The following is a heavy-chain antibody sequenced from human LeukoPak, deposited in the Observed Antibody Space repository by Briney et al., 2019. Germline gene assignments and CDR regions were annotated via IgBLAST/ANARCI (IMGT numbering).Heavy chain of an antibody. V-gene: IGHV6-1*01. D-gene: IGHD1-26*01. CDR3: ARASDYISDYYFHI. CDR1: GHSVSSDSAA. CDR2: TFHRSKWYH. Sequence: SQTLSLTCAISGHSVSSDSAAWNWIRQSPSRGLEWLGRTFHRSKWYHDYAPSLKRRLATNPDTSKIQLSLQLNSVTPDDTAVYFCARASDYISDYYFHIWGQGTLVTVSS. J-gene: IGHJ4*02.